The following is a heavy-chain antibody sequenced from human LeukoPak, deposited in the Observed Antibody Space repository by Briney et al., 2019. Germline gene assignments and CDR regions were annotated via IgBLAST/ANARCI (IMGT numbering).Heavy chain of an antibody. J-gene: IGHJ5*02. CDR2: IRHDGSTK. CDR1: GFPFYSYW. CDR3: TRDLKT. Sequence: GGSLRLSCTASGFPFYSYWMTWVRQTPGKGQEWVANIRHDGSTKYYVDSVKGRFTISRDNAKNTLYLQMNSLRVEDTAVYYCTRDLKTWGQGTLVTVSS. V-gene: IGHV3-7*01.